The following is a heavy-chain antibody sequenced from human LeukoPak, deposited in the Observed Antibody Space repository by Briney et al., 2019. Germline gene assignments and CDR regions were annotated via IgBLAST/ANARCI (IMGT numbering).Heavy chain of an antibody. V-gene: IGHV4-39*01. CDR3: ARSGYCSSTTCFHFDY. Sequence: PSETLSLTCTVSGGSISSSTYYWGWIRQPPGKGLEWIGSIHYSGSTYYNPSLKSRVTISVDTSKTQFSLKLSSVTAADTAVYYCARSGYCSSTTCFHFDYWGQGTLVTVSS. CDR1: GGSISSSTYY. D-gene: IGHD2-2*01. J-gene: IGHJ4*02. CDR2: IHYSGST.